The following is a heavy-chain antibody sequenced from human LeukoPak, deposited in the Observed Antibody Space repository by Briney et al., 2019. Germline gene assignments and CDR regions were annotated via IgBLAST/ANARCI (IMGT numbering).Heavy chain of an antibody. CDR2: IYYSGST. CDR1: GGSISSSSYY. Sequence: SETLSLTCTVSGGSISSSSYYWGWIRQPPGKGLEWIGSIYYSGSTYYNPSLKSRVTMSVDTSKNQFSLKLSSVTAADTAVYYCARVLWFGELSEGRSWFDPWGQGTLVTVSS. D-gene: IGHD3-10*01. V-gene: IGHV4-39*07. J-gene: IGHJ5*02. CDR3: ARVLWFGELSEGRSWFDP.